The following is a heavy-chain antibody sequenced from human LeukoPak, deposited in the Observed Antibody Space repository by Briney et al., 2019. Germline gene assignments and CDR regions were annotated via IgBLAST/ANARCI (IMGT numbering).Heavy chain of an antibody. Sequence: ASVKVSCKASGNTFSSYYMHWVRQAPGQGLEWRGIINPSGGLTFYAQRFEGRVTVTRDTSTSTVHMELSSLRSEDTAVYYCAREGPGTGKYLDYWGQGTLVTVSS. V-gene: IGHV1-46*01. CDR1: GNTFSSYY. J-gene: IGHJ4*02. CDR3: AREGPGTGKYLDY. CDR2: INPSGGLT. D-gene: IGHD6-13*01.